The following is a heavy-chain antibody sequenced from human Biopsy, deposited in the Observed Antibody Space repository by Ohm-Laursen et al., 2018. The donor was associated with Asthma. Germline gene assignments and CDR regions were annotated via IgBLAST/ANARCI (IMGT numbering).Heavy chain of an antibody. CDR2: ISYDGSNK. J-gene: IGHJ4*02. Sequence: SLRLSCLASGFTFSSHGMHWVRPAPAKGMAWVAVISYDGSNKYYADSVNGRFTIPRDNSKNTLYLQMNSLRAEDTAVYYCASQSSGPDFWSGYYYFDYWGQGTLVTVSS. CDR3: ASQSSGPDFWSGYYYFDY. D-gene: IGHD3-3*01. CDR1: GFTFSSHG. V-gene: IGHV3-30*03.